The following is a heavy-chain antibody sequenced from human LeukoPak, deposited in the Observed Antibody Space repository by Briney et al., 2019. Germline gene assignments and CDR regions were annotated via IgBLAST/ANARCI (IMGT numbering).Heavy chain of an antibody. D-gene: IGHD3-16*01. J-gene: IGHJ1*01. CDR2: INHSGST. Sequence: SETLSLTCAVYGGSFSGYYWSWIRQPPGRGLEWIGEINHSGSTNYNPSLESGVTMSVDSSKNQFSLKLSSVTAAHTAVYYCARHGDPNDYYYLAAYFYHWGQGTLVTVSS. CDR3: ARHGDPNDYYYLAAYFYH. V-gene: IGHV4-34*01. CDR1: GGSFSGYY.